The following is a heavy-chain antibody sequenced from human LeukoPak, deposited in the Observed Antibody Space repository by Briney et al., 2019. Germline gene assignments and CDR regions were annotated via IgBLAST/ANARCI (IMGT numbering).Heavy chain of an antibody. CDR3: ASTPAASYYYYMDV. J-gene: IGHJ6*03. V-gene: IGHV4-61*02. Sequence: PSQTLSLTCTVSGGSISSGSYYWSWIRQPAGKGLEWIGRIYTSGSTNYNPSLKSRVTISVDTSKNQFSLKLSSVTAADTAVYYCASTPAASYYYYMDVWGKGTTVTVSS. D-gene: IGHD6-13*01. CDR1: GGSISSGSYY. CDR2: IYTSGST.